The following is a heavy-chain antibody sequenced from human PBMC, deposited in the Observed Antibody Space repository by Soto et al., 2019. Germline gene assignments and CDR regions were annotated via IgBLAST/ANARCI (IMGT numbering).Heavy chain of an antibody. CDR3: AIGVTGSNGYYWD. CDR1: GNTLNTDT. V-gene: IGHV1-69*02. D-gene: IGHD3-22*01. J-gene: IGHJ4*02. CDR2: IIPVMGVG. Sequence: QVQLVQSGAEVKKPGSSVKVSCKPSGNTLNTDTITWLRQAPGQGLEWMGRIIPVMGVGTYAQKFQDRVTITADKSTTPVYMEVTSLTSEDTANYYWAIGVTGSNGYYWDWGQGTKVTVS.